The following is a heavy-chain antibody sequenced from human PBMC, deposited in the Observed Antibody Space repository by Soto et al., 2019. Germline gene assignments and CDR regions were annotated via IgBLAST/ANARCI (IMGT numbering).Heavy chain of an antibody. J-gene: IGHJ4*02. Sequence: PSETLSLTCTVSGGSISSGGYYWSWIRQHPEKGLEWIGYIYYSGSTYYNPSLKSRVTISVDTSKNQFSLKLSSVTAADTAVYYCARVNPVYYYVSSGYPHYPPSYYFDYWGQGTLVTVSS. CDR2: IYYSGST. CDR3: ARVNPVYYYVSSGYPHYPPSYYFDY. V-gene: IGHV4-31*03. CDR1: GGSISSGGYY. D-gene: IGHD3-22*01.